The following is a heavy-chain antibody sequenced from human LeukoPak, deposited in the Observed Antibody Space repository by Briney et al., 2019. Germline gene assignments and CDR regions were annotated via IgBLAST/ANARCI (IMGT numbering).Heavy chain of an antibody. CDR1: GGSISSGSYC. Sequence: PSETLSLTCTVSGGSISSGSYCWSWIRQPAGEGLEWIGHIHISGSTNYNPSLKSRLTISVDTSKNQFSLNLSAVTAADTAVYYCAKDDYYDTSGYRDWGQGTLVTVSS. D-gene: IGHD3-22*01. V-gene: IGHV4-61*09. CDR3: AKDDYYDTSGYRD. J-gene: IGHJ4*02. CDR2: IHISGST.